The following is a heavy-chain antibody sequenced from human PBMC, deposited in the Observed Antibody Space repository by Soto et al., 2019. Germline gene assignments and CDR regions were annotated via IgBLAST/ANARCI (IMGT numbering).Heavy chain of an antibody. CDR1: GGSISTYY. J-gene: IGHJ3*02. V-gene: IGHV4-59*08. D-gene: IGHD3-10*01. Sequence: QVQLQESGPGLVKPSETLSLTCTVSGGSISTYYWSWIRQPPGRGLEWIGYIYYSGNTNYNPSLKSRVTISVDTSKNQFSLKVNSVTAADTAVYYCARGELVFDIWGQGTMFTVSS. CDR2: IYYSGNT. CDR3: ARGELVFDI.